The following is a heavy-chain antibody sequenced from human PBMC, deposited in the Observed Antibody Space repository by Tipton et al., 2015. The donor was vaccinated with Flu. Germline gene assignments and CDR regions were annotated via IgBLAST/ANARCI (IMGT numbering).Heavy chain of an antibody. V-gene: IGHV3-11*04. Sequence: SLRLSCAASGFTFSGYYMSWIRQAPGKGLEWVSYITSGGYDMYYADSVKGRFTISRDNAKNSLYLQVNSLRVEGTAIYYCARDKNEFYAFENWAQGTLVTVSS. CDR2: ITSGGYDM. CDR3: ARDKNEFYAFEN. CDR1: GFTFSGYY. D-gene: IGHD2/OR15-2a*01. J-gene: IGHJ4*02.